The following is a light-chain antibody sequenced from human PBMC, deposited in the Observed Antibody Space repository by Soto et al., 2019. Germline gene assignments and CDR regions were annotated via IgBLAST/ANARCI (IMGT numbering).Light chain of an antibody. V-gene: IGLV2-14*01. J-gene: IGLJ3*02. CDR2: EFT. Sequence: QSALTQPASVSGSPGQSITMSCTGASSDIGGYNYVSWYRQHPGEAPKLMIYEFTNRPSGVSNRFSGSKSGNTASLTISGLQAEDEADYYCCSYTSSGTPVFGGGTKVTVL. CDR3: CSYTSSGTPV. CDR1: SSDIGGYNY.